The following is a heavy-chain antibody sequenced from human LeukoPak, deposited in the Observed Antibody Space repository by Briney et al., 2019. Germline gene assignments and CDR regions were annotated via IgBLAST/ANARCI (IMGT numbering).Heavy chain of an antibody. CDR1: GGSISSHY. V-gene: IGHV4-59*11. Sequence: PSETLSLTCTVSGGSISSHYWTWIRQSPVKGLEWIGGISNSGSTSYNPSLKSRVTISIDTSKNQFSLKLSSVTAADTAVYYCARGRQIRGVISWFDPWGQGTLVTVSS. CDR2: ISNSGST. CDR3: ARGRQIRGVISWFDP. D-gene: IGHD3-10*01. J-gene: IGHJ5*02.